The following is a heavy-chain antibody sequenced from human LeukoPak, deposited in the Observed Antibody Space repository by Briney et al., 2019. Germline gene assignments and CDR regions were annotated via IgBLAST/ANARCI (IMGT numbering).Heavy chain of an antibody. J-gene: IGHJ2*01. D-gene: IGHD1-14*01. CDR1: VGSISSYY. CDR3: ARWIRTNWYFDL. V-gene: IGHV4-4*07. CDR2: IYTSGST. Sequence: PSETLSLTCTVSVGSISSYYWSWIRQPAGKGLEWIGRIYTSGSTNYNPSLKSRVTMPVDTSKNQFSLKLSSVTAADTAVYYCARWIRTNWYFDLWGRGTLVTVSS.